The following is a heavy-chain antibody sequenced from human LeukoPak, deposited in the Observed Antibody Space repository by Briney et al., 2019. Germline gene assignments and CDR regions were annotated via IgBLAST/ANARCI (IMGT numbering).Heavy chain of an antibody. CDR1: GGSISSYY. CDR3: ARDSSYSSSWYD. J-gene: IGHJ4*02. V-gene: IGHV4-39*07. Sequence: PSETLSLTCTVSGGSISSYYWGWIRQPPGKGLEWIGSIYYSGSTYYNPSLKSRVTISVDTSKNQFSLKLSSVTAADTAVYYCARDSSYSSSWYDWGQGTLVTVSS. D-gene: IGHD6-13*01. CDR2: IYYSGST.